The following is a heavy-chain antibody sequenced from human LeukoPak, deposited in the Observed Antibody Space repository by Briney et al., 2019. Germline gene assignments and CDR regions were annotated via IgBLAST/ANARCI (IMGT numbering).Heavy chain of an antibody. V-gene: IGHV4-59*01. CDR2: IYYSGST. J-gene: IGHJ5*02. Sequence: SETLSLTCTVSGGSISTYYWSWIRQPPGKGLEWIGYIYYSGSTNYNPSLKSRVTISVDTTKNQFSLKLSSVTAADTAVYYCARVGSGYYTYWFDPWGQGTLVTVSS. CDR1: GGSISTYY. CDR3: ARVGSGYYTYWFDP. D-gene: IGHD3-3*01.